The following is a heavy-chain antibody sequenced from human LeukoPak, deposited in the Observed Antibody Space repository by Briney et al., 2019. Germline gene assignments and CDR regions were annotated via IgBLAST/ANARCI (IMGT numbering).Heavy chain of an antibody. J-gene: IGHJ4*02. Sequence: SVKVSCKASGGTFSSYAISWVRQAPGQGLEWMGRIIPILGIANYAQKFQGRVTITADKSTSTAYMELSSLRSDDTAVYYCARDGFTSNWFLDYWGQGTLVTVSS. CDR3: ARDGFTSNWFLDY. CDR2: IIPILGIA. CDR1: GGTFSSYA. D-gene: IGHD6-13*01. V-gene: IGHV1-69*04.